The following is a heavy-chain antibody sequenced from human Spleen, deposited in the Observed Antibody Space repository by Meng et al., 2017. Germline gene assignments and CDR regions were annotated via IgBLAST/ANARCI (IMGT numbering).Heavy chain of an antibody. J-gene: IGHJ4*02. CDR1: GFTFTTYA. CDR3: ARSPIDKYDLSALPLDY. D-gene: IGHD3-22*01. Sequence: GESLKISCAASGFTFTTYAMNWVRQAPGKGLDWVAVISYDGTNKYYADSVKGRFTISRDTSRNTLYLQMDSLRAEDTAVYYCARSPIDKYDLSALPLDYWGQGTLVTVSS. CDR2: ISYDGTNK. V-gene: IGHV3-30*04.